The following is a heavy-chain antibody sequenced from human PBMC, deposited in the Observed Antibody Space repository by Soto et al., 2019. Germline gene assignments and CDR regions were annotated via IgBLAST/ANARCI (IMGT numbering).Heavy chain of an antibody. J-gene: IGHJ6*02. CDR3: ATQSIIVGITYYFYGLDV. CDR2: IIPILGIA. V-gene: IGHV1-69*02. CDR1: GGTFSSYT. D-gene: IGHD1-26*01. Sequence: SVKVSCKASGGTFSSYTISWVRQAPGQGLEWMGRIIPILGIANYAQKFQGRVTITADKSTSTAYMELSSLRSEDTAVYYCATQSIIVGITYYFYGLDVWGQGTTVTVSS.